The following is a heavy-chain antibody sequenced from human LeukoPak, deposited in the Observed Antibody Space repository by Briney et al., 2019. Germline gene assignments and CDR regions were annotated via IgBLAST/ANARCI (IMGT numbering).Heavy chain of an antibody. V-gene: IGHV4-34*01. Sequence: SETLSLTCAVYGGSFSGYYWSWIRQPPGKGLEWIGEINHSGSTNYNPSLKSRVTISVDTSKNQFSLKLSSVTAADTAVYYCASRERSPGIQLWSTYDYWGQGTLVTVSS. CDR3: ASRERSPGIQLWSTYDY. CDR2: INHSGST. CDR1: GGSFSGYY. D-gene: IGHD5-18*01. J-gene: IGHJ4*02.